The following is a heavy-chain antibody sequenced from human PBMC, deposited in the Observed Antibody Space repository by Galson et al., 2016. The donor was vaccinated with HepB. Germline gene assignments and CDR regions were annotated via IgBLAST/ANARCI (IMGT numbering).Heavy chain of an antibody. CDR1: GGSISRSRYY. CDR2: IYYSGST. J-gene: IGHJ6*02. CDR3: ARDGRAYYYGMDV. Sequence: SETLSLTCTVSGGSISRSRYYWVWIRQPPGKGLEWIRYIYYSGSTSYNPSLKSRVTISVDTSKNQFSLKLSSVTAADTAVYYCARDGRAYYYGMDVWGQGTTVTVSS. V-gene: IGHV4-61*01.